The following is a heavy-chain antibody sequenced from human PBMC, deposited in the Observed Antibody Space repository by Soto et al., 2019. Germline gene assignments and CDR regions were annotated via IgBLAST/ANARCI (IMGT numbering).Heavy chain of an antibody. CDR1: GDSIGTTHSY. J-gene: IGHJ4*02. CDR3: ARHEGNGNVWPLDY. D-gene: IGHD2-8*01. CDR2: IHYIGST. V-gene: IGHV4-39*01. Sequence: SETLSLTCTVSGDSIGTTHSYWAWIRQSPGKGLEWIGNIHYIGSTYYMPSLRSRVTLSVDTSKNQFSLRLTSVTAEDTAVYYCARHEGNGNVWPLDYWGQGILVTVSS.